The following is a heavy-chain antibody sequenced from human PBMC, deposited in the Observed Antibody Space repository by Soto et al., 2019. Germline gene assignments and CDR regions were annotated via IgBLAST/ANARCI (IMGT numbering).Heavy chain of an antibody. J-gene: IGHJ6*02. CDR1: GGSISSGGYY. D-gene: IGHD6-13*01. CDR3: ARGLVGGGYMGSLYYYYGMDV. CDR2: IYYSGST. V-gene: IGHV4-31*03. Sequence: QVQLQESGPGLVKPSQTLSLTCTVSGGSISSGGYYWSWIRQHPGKGLEWIGYIYYSGSTYYNPSLKSRVTISVDTSKNPFSLKLSSVTAADTAVYYCARGLVGGGYMGSLYYYYGMDVWGQGTTVTVSS.